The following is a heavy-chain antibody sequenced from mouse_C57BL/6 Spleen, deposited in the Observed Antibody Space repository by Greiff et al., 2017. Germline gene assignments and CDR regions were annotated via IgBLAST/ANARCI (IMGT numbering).Heavy chain of an antibody. V-gene: IGHV1-26*01. D-gene: IGHD1-1*01. CDR1: GYTFTDYY. CDR3: ARSFFITTVVATDY. Sequence: EVQLHQSGPELVKPGASVKISCKASGYTFTDYYMNWVKQSHGKSLEWIGDINPNNGGTSYNQKFKGKATLTVDKSSSTAYMELRSLTSEDSAVYYCARSFFITTVVATDYWGQGTTLTVSS. CDR2: INPNNGGT. J-gene: IGHJ2*01.